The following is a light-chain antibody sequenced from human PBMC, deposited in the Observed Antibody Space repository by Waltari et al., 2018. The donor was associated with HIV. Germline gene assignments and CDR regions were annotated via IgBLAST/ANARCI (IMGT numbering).Light chain of an antibody. CDR3: QQYHVTPPT. Sequence: DIVMTQSPDSLAVSLGARATINCTSSQSVLHTSNNKNFLAWYQQKSGQAPKLLIYWASTRESGVPARFSGSGSGTNFTLTINSLQSEDVAVYYCQQYHVTPPTFGQGT. CDR1: QSVLHTSNNKNF. V-gene: IGKV4-1*01. CDR2: WAS. J-gene: IGKJ1*01.